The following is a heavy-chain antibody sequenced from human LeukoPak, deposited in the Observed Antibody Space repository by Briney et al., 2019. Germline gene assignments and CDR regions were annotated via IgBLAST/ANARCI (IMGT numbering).Heavy chain of an antibody. V-gene: IGHV1-2*02. Sequence: GASVKVSCKASGYTFTGYYVHWVRQAPGQGLEWMGWINPNSGGTNYAQKFQGRVTMTRDTSISTAYMELSRLRSDDTAVYYCARGFKYSSSWYGYWGLGTLVTVSS. CDR3: ARGFKYSSSWYGY. J-gene: IGHJ4*02. D-gene: IGHD6-13*01. CDR1: GYTFTGYY. CDR2: INPNSGGT.